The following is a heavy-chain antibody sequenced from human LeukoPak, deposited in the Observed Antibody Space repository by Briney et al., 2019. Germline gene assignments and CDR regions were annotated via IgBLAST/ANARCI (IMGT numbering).Heavy chain of an antibody. CDR2: ISENGGII. CDR3: AKGLRRDGYNRFGWFDR. J-gene: IGHJ5*02. D-gene: IGHD5-24*01. V-gene: IGHV3-43*02. CDR1: GFTFDDYA. Sequence: GGSLRLSCAASGFTFDDYAMHWVRQAPGKGLEWVSLISENGGIIYYADSLKGRFTIFRDNSKNSLYLQMNSLRAEDTALYYCAKGLRRDGYNRFGWFDRWGQGTLVTVSS.